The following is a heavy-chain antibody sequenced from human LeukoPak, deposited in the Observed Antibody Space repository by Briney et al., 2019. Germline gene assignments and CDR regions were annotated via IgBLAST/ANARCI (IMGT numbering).Heavy chain of an antibody. CDR2: ISSSSSYI. Sequence: GGSLRLSCAASGFTFSSYSMNWVRQAPGKGLEWVSSISSSSSYIYYADSVKGRFTTSRDNAKNSLYLQMNSLRAEDTAVYYCARERVVGATGEGADYWGQGTLVTVSS. D-gene: IGHD1-26*01. CDR1: GFTFSSYS. CDR3: ARERVVGATGEGADY. V-gene: IGHV3-21*01. J-gene: IGHJ4*02.